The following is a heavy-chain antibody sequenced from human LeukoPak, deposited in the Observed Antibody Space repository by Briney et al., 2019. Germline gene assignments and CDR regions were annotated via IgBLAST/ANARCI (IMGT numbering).Heavy chain of an antibody. CDR1: GGTFSSYA. CDR2: FDPEDGET. V-gene: IGHV1-24*01. Sequence: VASVKVSCKASGGTFSSYAISWVRQAPGQGLEWMGGFDPEDGETIYAQKFQGRVTMTEDTSTDTAYMELSSLRSEDTAVYYCATDGDYVDYYYGMDVWGQGTTVTVSS. J-gene: IGHJ6*02. CDR3: ATDGDYVDYYYGMDV. D-gene: IGHD4-17*01.